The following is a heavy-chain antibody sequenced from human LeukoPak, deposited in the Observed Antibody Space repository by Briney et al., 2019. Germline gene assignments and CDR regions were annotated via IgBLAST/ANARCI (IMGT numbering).Heavy chain of an antibody. D-gene: IGHD3-22*01. Sequence: ASVKVSCKASGGTFSSYAISWVRQAPGQGLEWMGWINPNSGGTNYAQKFQGRVTMTRDTSISTAYMELSRLRSDDTAVYYCAADYYDSSGYYSNLFDYWGQGTLVTVSS. CDR1: GGTFSSYA. J-gene: IGHJ4*02. CDR3: AADYYDSSGYYSNLFDY. V-gene: IGHV1-2*02. CDR2: INPNSGGT.